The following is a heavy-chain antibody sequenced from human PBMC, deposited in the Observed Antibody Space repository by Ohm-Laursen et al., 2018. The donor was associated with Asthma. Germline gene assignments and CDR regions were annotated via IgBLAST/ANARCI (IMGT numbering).Heavy chain of an antibody. CDR3: ARDAGGGSSWFKYYFDY. CDR1: GFTFSDYY. CDR2: ISSSGSTI. J-gene: IGHJ4*02. D-gene: IGHD6-13*01. V-gene: IGHV3-11*04. Sequence: GSLRLSCSASGFTFSDYYMSWIRQAPGKGLEGVSYISSSGSTIYYADSVKGRFTISRDNAKNSLYLQMNSLRDEDTAVYYCARDAGGGSSWFKYYFDYWGQGTLVTVSS.